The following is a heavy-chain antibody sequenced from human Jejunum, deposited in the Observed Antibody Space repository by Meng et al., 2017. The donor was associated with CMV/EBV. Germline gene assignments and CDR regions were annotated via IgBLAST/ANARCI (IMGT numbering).Heavy chain of an antibody. CDR3: GRGSYFDY. CDR2: ISTYNGDT. Sequence: QVQLVQFWAEVKKPGASVKVSLKASGYTFNTYGISWVRQAPGQGLEWMGWISTYNGDTNYAQNLQGRVTMTTDTSTNTVYMELRSLRSDDTAVYYCGRGSYFDYWGQGTLVTVSS. J-gene: IGHJ4*02. CDR1: GYTFNTYG. D-gene: IGHD3-10*01. V-gene: IGHV1-18*01.